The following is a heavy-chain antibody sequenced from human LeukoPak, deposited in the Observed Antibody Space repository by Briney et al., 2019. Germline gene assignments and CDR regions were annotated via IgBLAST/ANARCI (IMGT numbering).Heavy chain of an antibody. CDR3: ARLHGGFDP. J-gene: IGHJ5*02. Sequence: GGSLRLSCAASGFTVSSNYMSWVRQAPGKGLEWVANIKYDGSEKYYVDSVKGRFTISRDNAKNSLYLQMNSLRAEDTAVYYCARLHGGFDPWGQGTLVTVSS. D-gene: IGHD4-17*01. CDR2: IKYDGSEK. V-gene: IGHV3-7*03. CDR1: GFTVSSNY.